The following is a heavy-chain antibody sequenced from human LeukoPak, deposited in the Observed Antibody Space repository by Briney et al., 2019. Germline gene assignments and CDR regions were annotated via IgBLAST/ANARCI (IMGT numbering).Heavy chain of an antibody. CDR3: ARVHYDILTGYSYFDY. D-gene: IGHD3-9*01. CDR2: IGAYNDNT. J-gene: IGHJ4*02. V-gene: IGHV1-18*01. CDR1: GYTFTSYG. Sequence: ASVKVSCKASGYTFTSYGISWVRQAPGQGLERMGWIGAYNDNTNYAQKLQGRVTMTTDTSTSTAYMELRSLRSDDTAVYYCARVHYDILTGYSYFDYWGQGTLVTVSS.